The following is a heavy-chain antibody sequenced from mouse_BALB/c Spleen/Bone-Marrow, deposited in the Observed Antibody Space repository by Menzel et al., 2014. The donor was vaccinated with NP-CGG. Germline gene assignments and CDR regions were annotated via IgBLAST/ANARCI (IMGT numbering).Heavy chain of an antibody. CDR2: IDPYYGGT. V-gene: IGHV1-39*01. Sequence: EVHLVESGPELEKPGASVKISCKASGYSFTGYNMNWVKQSSGKSLEWIGNIDPYYGGTSYNQKFKGKATLTVDKSSSTAYMQLKSLTSEDSVVYYCARDRPYAMDYWGQGTSVTVSS. CDR3: ARDRPYAMDY. J-gene: IGHJ4*01. CDR1: GYSFTGYN.